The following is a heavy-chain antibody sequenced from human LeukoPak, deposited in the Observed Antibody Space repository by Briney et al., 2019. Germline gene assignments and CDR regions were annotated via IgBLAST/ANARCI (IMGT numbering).Heavy chain of an antibody. V-gene: IGHV3-23*01. CDR2: IRGSGGST. CDR3: ANGKLGPTGY. J-gene: IGHJ4*02. CDR1: GFTFSSYA. Sequence: GGSLRLSCTTSGFTFSSYALSWVRQAPGKGLEWVSGIRGSGGSTYYADSVKGRFAISRDNSKNTLYLQVNSLRAEDTAVYYCANGKLGPTGYWGQGTLVTVSS. D-gene: IGHD3-3*02.